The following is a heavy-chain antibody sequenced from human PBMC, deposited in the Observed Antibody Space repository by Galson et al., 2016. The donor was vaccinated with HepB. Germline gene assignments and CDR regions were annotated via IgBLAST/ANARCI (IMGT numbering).Heavy chain of an antibody. D-gene: IGHD3-10*01. CDR1: GFIFSSYG. V-gene: IGHV3-30*18. J-gene: IGHJ4*02. CDR3: AKEDGGSGSYLEY. Sequence: SLRLSCAASGFIFSSYGMHWVRQAPGKGLEWVSVISKDGRIKNYAESEKGRFTISRVNSKNTLYLQMNTLRVEDTAVYYFAKEDGGSGSYLEYWGQGTLVTVSS. CDR2: ISKDGRIK.